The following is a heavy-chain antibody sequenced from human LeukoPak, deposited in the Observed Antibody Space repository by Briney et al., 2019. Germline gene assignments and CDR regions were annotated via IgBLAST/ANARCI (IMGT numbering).Heavy chain of an antibody. D-gene: IGHD3-22*01. J-gene: IGHJ4*02. Sequence: GGSLRLSCAASGFTFSSYGMHWVRQAPGKGLEWVAFIRYDGSNKYYADSVKGRFTISRDNSRNTLYLQMNSLRAEDTAVYYCTKGGWSYDSSGLEHWGQGTLVTVSS. CDR3: TKGGWSYDSSGLEH. CDR2: IRYDGSNK. V-gene: IGHV3-30*02. CDR1: GFTFSSYG.